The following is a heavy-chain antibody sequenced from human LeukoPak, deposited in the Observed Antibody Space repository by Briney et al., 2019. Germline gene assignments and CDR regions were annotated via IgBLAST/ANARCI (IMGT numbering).Heavy chain of an antibody. J-gene: IGHJ4*02. D-gene: IGHD3-22*01. V-gene: IGHV3-30*02. Sequence: GGSLRLSCQTSGFVFSNYGMHWVPQAPGKGLEWVAFVRYDGSNEYYADSVKGRFTISRDNSRNTLYLRMNSLRAEDTGVYSCAKDSNSGYVSVGPDYWGLGTLVTVSS. CDR2: VRYDGSNE. CDR1: GFVFSNYG. CDR3: AKDSNSGYVSVGPDY.